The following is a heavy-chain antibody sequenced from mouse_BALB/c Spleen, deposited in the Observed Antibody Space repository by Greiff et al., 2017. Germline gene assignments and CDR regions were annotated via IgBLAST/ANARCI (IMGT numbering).Heavy chain of an antibody. D-gene: IGHD2-10*02. CDR1: GFTFSSFG. J-gene: IGHJ4*01. CDR2: ISSGSSTI. CDR3: ARRRYGNYNYAMDY. V-gene: IGHV5-17*02. Sequence: EVQLVESGGGLVQPGGSRKLSCAASGFTFSSFGMHWVRQAPEKGLEWVAYISSGSSTIYYADTVKGRFTISRDNPKNTLYLQMSSLKSEDTAMYYCARRRYGNYNYAMDYWGQGTSVTVSS.